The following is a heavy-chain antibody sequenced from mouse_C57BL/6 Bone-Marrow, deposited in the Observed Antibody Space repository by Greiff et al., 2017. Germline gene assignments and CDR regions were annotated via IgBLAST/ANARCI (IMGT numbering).Heavy chain of an antibody. CDR2: IDPETGGT. CDR1: GYTFTDYE. J-gene: IGHJ4*01. Sequence: QVQLQQSGAELVRPGASVTLSCKASGYTFTDYEMHWVKQTPVHGLEWIGAIDPETGGTAYNQKFKGKAILTADKSSSTAYMELRSLTSEDSAVYYCTREAAYYSYAMDYWGQGTSVTVSS. D-gene: IGHD2-12*01. CDR3: TREAAYYSYAMDY. V-gene: IGHV1-15*01.